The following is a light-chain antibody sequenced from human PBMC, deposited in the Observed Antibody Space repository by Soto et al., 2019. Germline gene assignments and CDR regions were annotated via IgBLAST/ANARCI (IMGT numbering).Light chain of an antibody. V-gene: IGLV2-14*01. CDR2: EVS. CDR3: SSYTRSSTVV. CDR1: SSDVGGYNY. Sequence: QSALAQPASVSGSPGQSITISCTGTSSDVGGYNYVSWYQQHPGKAPKLMIYEVSNRPSGVSNRFSGSKSGNTASLTISGLQAEVEADYYCSSYTRSSTVVFGGWT. J-gene: IGLJ2*01.